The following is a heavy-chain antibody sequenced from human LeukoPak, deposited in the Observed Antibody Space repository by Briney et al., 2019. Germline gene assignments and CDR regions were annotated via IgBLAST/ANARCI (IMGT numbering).Heavy chain of an antibody. Sequence: GGSLRLSCAASGFTFSSYGMHWVRQAPGKGLEWVAFIRYDGSNEYYADSVKGRFAISRDNSKNTLYLQMNSLRAEDTAVYYCASGSYGAFDICGQGTMVTVSS. V-gene: IGHV3-30*02. J-gene: IGHJ3*02. CDR3: ASGSYGAFDI. CDR2: IRYDGSNE. D-gene: IGHD1-26*01. CDR1: GFTFSSYG.